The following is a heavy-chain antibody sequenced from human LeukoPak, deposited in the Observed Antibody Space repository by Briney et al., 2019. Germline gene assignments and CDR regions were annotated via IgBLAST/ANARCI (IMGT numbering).Heavy chain of an antibody. J-gene: IGHJ3*02. D-gene: IGHD2-15*01. Sequence: GASVKVSCKASGYTFTNYGISWVRQAPGQGLEWMGWISAYNGNTNYAQKLQVRISMTTDTSTSTAYMELRSLRSDDTAVYYCAGGCSGGRCYSVDAFDIWGQGTVVTVSS. V-gene: IGHV1-18*01. CDR1: GYTFTNYG. CDR3: AGGCSGGRCYSVDAFDI. CDR2: ISAYNGNT.